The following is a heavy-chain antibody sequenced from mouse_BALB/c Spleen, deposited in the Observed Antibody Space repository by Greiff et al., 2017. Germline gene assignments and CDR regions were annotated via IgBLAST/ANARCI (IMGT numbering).Heavy chain of an antibody. V-gene: IGHV1-7*01. CDR1: GYTFTSYW. CDR2: INPSTGYT. CDR3: ARLLPRYFDV. J-gene: IGHJ1*01. Sequence: QVQLQQSGAELAKPGASVKMSCKASGYTFTSYWMHWVKQRPGQGLEWIGYINPSTGYTEYNQKFKDKATLTADKSSSTAYMQLSSLTSEDSAVYYCARLLPRYFDVWGAGTTVTVSS. D-gene: IGHD1-1*01.